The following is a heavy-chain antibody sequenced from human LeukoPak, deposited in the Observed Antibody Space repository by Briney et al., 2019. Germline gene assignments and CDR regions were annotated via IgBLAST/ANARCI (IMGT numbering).Heavy chain of an antibody. V-gene: IGHV3-30*02. Sequence: GGSLRLSCAASGFTFSTYGMHWVRQAPGKGLEWVAFIRHGGTDKYYADSVKGRFTISRDDSENTLYLQMSSLRPEDTAMYHCAKSGMEWSGYPNWFDPWGQGTLVTVSS. CDR1: GFTFSTYG. CDR3: AKSGMEWSGYPNWFDP. J-gene: IGHJ5*02. D-gene: IGHD3-3*01. CDR2: IRHGGTDK.